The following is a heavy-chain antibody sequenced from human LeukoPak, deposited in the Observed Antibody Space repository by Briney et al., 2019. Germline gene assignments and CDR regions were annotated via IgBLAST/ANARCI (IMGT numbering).Heavy chain of an antibody. D-gene: IGHD2-8*02. CDR2: IIPIFGTA. CDR3: ARATGRGTLGYYYYYMDV. Sequence: ASVKVSCKASGGTFSSYAISWVRQAPGQGLEWMGGIIPIFGTANYAQKFQGRVTITADESTSTAYMELSSLRSEDTAVYYCARATGRGTLGYYYYYMDVWGKGTTVTVSS. CDR1: GGTFSSYA. V-gene: IGHV1-69*13. J-gene: IGHJ6*03.